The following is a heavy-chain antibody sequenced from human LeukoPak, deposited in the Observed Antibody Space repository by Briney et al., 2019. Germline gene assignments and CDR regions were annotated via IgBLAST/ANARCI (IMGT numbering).Heavy chain of an antibody. CDR2: ISSTSSYI. CDR3: ARELMGLTMIVVVNPIDY. CDR1: GFTFSSYS. Sequence: GGSLRLSCAASGFTFSSYSMNWVGQAPGKGLEWVSSISSTSSYIYYADSVKGRFTISRDNAKNSLFLQMNSLRAEDTAVYYCARELMGLTMIVVVNPIDYWGQGTLVTVSS. D-gene: IGHD3-22*01. V-gene: IGHV3-21*01. J-gene: IGHJ4*02.